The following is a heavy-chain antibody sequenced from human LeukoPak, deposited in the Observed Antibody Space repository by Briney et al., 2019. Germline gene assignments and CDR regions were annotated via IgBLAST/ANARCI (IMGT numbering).Heavy chain of an antibody. J-gene: IGHJ6*03. CDR3: ASTQSSTSCYRCWYMDV. V-gene: IGHV1-69*05. CDR1: GGTFSSYA. CDR2: IIPIFGTA. D-gene: IGHD2-2*02. Sequence: ASVKVSCKASGGTFSSYAISWVRQAPGQGLEWMGGIIPIFGTANYAQKFQGRVTITTDESTSTAYMELSSLRSEDTAVYYCASTQSSTSCYRCWYMDVWGKGTTVTVSS.